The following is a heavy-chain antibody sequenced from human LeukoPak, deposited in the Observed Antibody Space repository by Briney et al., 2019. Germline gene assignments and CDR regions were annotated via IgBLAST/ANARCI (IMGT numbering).Heavy chain of an antibody. J-gene: IGHJ6*03. V-gene: IGHV4-61*02. CDR2: IYSTGST. D-gene: IGHD6-6*01. CDR3: AREQYSSSLGYYYYYMDV. Sequence: SETLSLTCTVSGDSISNGTYYWNWIRQPAGTGLEWIGRIYSTGSTNYNPSLKSRVTISVDTSKNQFSLKLSSVTAADTAVYYCAREQYSSSLGYYYYYMDVWGKGTTVTVSS. CDR1: GDSISNGTYY.